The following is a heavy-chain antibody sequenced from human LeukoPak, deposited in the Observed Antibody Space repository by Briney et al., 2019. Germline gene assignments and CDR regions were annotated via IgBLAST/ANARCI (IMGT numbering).Heavy chain of an antibody. Sequence: PGGSLRLSCAASGFTFSSYEMNWVRQAPGKGLEWVSYISSSGSTIYCADSVKGRFIISRDNAKNSLYLQMNSLRAEDTAVYYCAKPRGRAYCGGDCLPTFFDYWGQGTLVTVSS. CDR3: AKPRGRAYCGGDCLPTFFDY. CDR2: ISSSGSTI. D-gene: IGHD2-21*02. V-gene: IGHV3-48*03. J-gene: IGHJ4*02. CDR1: GFTFSSYE.